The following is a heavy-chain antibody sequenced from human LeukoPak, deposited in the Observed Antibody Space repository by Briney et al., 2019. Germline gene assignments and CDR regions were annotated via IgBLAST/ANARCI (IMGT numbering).Heavy chain of an antibody. CDR2: IYSGGST. D-gene: IGHD1-26*01. J-gene: IGHJ4*02. CDR3: AKARSGSYSTTPFDY. V-gene: IGHV3-53*01. CDR1: GFTFSSNY. Sequence: GGSLRLSCAASGFTFSSNYMSWVRQAPGKGLEWVSVIYSGGSTYYADSVKGRFTISRDNSKNTLYLQMNSLRAEDTAVYYCAKARSGSYSTTPFDYWGQGTLVTVSS.